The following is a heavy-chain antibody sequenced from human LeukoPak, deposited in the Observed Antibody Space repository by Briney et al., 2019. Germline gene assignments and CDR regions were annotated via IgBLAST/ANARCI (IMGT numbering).Heavy chain of an antibody. V-gene: IGHV3-9*01. CDR3: AKDRAPYYGSGSYSNGMDV. J-gene: IGHJ6*02. D-gene: IGHD3-10*01. CDR1: GFTFDDYA. Sequence: GGSLRLSCAASGFTFDDYAMHWVRQAPGKGLEWVSGISWNSGSIGYADSVKGRFTISRDNAKNSLYLQMNSLRAEDTALYYCAKDRAPYYGSGSYSNGMDVWGQGTTVTVSS. CDR2: ISWNSGSI.